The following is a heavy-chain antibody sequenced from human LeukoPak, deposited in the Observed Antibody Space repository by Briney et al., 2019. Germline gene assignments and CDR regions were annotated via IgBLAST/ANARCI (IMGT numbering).Heavy chain of an antibody. D-gene: IGHD3-22*01. Sequence: GGSLRLSCAASGFTFSSYWMNWVRQAPGKGLEWVGRMRSKTQNYATAYAASVKGRFTISRDDSKNTAFLQMNSLKTEDTAVYYCTNYDDSSDLWGYWGQGTLVTVSS. CDR2: MRSKTQNYAT. CDR3: TNYDDSSDLWGY. V-gene: IGHV3-73*01. CDR1: GFTFSSYW. J-gene: IGHJ4*02.